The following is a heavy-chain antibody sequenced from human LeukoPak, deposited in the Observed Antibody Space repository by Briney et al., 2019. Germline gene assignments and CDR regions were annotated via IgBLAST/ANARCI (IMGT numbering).Heavy chain of an antibody. CDR1: GFTFSSYW. J-gene: IGHJ4*02. Sequence: PGGSLRLSCAVSGFTFSSYWMHWVRQAPGKGLVWVSRIDRDGSRINYADSVKGRFTISRDNGKNTLFPQMNSPRAEDAAVYYCVRGNDYGGPHYWGQGTLVTVSS. V-gene: IGHV3-74*01. CDR2: IDRDGSRI. D-gene: IGHD4-23*01. CDR3: VRGNDYGGPHY.